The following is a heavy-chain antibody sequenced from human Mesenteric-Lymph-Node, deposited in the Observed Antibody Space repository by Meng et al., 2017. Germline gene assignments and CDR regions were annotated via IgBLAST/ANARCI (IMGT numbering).Heavy chain of an antibody. CDR1: GYTFTSYD. CDR3: ARDRSAFSNYFDY. D-gene: IGHD2/OR15-2a*01. Sequence: QVQLGTSGEEVRKPGAPVKVSCKASGYTFTSYDINWVRQATGQGLEWMGGIIPIFGTANYAQKFQGRVTITADESTSTAYMELSSLRSEDTAVYYCARDRSAFSNYFDYWGQGTLVTVSS. J-gene: IGHJ4*02. V-gene: IGHV1-69*01. CDR2: IIPIFGTA.